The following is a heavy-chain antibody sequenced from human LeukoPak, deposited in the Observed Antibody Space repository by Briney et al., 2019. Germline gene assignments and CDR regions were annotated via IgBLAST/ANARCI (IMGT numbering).Heavy chain of an antibody. CDR2: INSNNGNT. CDR1: GYIFTNYG. D-gene: IGHD2-2*02. CDR3: ARLGYCSSTSCYNFDY. Sequence: SVKVSCKASGYIFTNYGITWVRQAPGQGLEWMGWINSNNGNTNYAQKFQGRVTMTRDTSISTAYMELSRLRSDDTAVYRCARLGYCSSTSCYNFDYWGQGTLVTVSS. V-gene: IGHV1-18*01. J-gene: IGHJ4*02.